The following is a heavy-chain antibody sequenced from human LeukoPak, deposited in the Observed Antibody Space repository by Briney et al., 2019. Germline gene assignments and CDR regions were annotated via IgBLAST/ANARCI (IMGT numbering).Heavy chain of an antibody. CDR3: ARHTIRGVVFDY. V-gene: IGHV4-59*08. D-gene: IGHD3-10*01. CDR1: GFTVSGNY. J-gene: IGHJ4*02. Sequence: SGGSLRLSCAASGFTVSGNYMSWVRQAPGKGLEWIGYISDTGNTIYNTSLESRVSISVDTSKNQFSLKLSSVTAADTAVYYCARHTIRGVVFDYWGRGTRVTVSS. CDR2: ISDTGNT.